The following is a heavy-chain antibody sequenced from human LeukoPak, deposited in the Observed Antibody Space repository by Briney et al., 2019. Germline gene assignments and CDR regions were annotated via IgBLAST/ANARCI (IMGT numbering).Heavy chain of an antibody. CDR3: ARDMAHCSGGSCPFDY. Sequence: GGSLRLSCAASGFTFSSYAMHWVRQAPGKGLEWVAVISYDGSNKYYADSVKGRFTISRDNSKNTLYLQMNSLRAEDTAVYYCARDMAHCSGGSCPFDYWGQGTLVTVSS. V-gene: IGHV3-30-3*01. J-gene: IGHJ4*02. CDR2: ISYDGSNK. D-gene: IGHD2-15*01. CDR1: GFTFSSYA.